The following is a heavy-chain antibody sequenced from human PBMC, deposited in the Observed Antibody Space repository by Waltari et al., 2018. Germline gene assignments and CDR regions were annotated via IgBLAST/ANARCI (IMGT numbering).Heavy chain of an antibody. J-gene: IGHJ4*02. CDR2: INHSGST. CDR1: GGSFSGYY. CDR3: ARGRPRITIFGVVITPWYFDY. Sequence: QVQLQQWGAGLLKPSETLSLTCAVYGGSFSGYYWSWIRQPPGKGLEWIGEINHSGSTNYNPSLKSRVTISVDTSKNQFSLKLSSVTAADTAVYYCARGRPRITIFGVVITPWYFDYWGQGTLVTVSS. D-gene: IGHD3-3*01. V-gene: IGHV4-34*01.